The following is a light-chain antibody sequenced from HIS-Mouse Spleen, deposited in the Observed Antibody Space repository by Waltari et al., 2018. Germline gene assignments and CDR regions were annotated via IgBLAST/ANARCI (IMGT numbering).Light chain of an antibody. CDR1: QSVSSN. J-gene: IGKJ1*01. CDR2: GAS. Sequence: EIVMTQSPATLSVSPGERATLSCRASQSVSSNLAWYQQKPGQDPRLLIYGASTRAPGIPARFSGSGSGTEFTLTISSMQSEDFAVYYCQQYNNWPPWTFGQGTKVEIK. CDR3: QQYNNWPPWT. V-gene: IGKV3-15*01.